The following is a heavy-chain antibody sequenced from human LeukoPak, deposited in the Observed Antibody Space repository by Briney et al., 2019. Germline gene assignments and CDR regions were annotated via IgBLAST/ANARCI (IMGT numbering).Heavy chain of an antibody. Sequence: SETLSLTCAVYGGSFSGYYWSWIRQPPGKGLEWIGEINHSGSTNHNPSLKSRVTIPVDTSKNQFSLKLSSVTAADTAVYYCASLQSYGDYVFDYWGQGTLVTVSS. V-gene: IGHV4-34*01. CDR1: GGSFSGYY. CDR3: ASLQSYGDYVFDY. D-gene: IGHD4-17*01. CDR2: INHSGST. J-gene: IGHJ4*02.